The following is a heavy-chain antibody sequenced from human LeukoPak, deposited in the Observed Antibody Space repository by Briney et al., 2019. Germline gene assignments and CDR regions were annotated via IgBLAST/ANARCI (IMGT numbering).Heavy chain of an antibody. CDR1: GYTFTSYG. Sequence: ASVKVSCKASGYTFTSYGISWVRQAPGQGLEWMGWNSAYNGNTNYAQKLQGRVTMTTDTSTSTAYMELRSLRSDDTAVYYCAREAQSSGWYFLDYWGQGTLVTVSS. CDR3: AREAQSSGWYFLDY. J-gene: IGHJ4*02. D-gene: IGHD6-19*01. CDR2: NSAYNGNT. V-gene: IGHV1-18*01.